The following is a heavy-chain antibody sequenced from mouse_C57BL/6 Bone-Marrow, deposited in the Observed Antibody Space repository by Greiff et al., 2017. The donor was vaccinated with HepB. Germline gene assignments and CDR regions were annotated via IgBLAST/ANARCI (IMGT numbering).Heavy chain of an antibody. V-gene: IGHV1-19*01. Sequence: VQLKESGPVLVKPGASVKMSCKASGYTFTDYYMNWVKQSHGKSLEWIGVINPYNGGTSYNQKFKGKATLTVDKSSSTAYMELNSLTSEDSAVYYCATETAQATGAWFAYWGQGTLVTVSA. J-gene: IGHJ3*01. D-gene: IGHD3-2*02. CDR2: INPYNGGT. CDR1: GYTFTDYY. CDR3: ATETAQATGAWFAY.